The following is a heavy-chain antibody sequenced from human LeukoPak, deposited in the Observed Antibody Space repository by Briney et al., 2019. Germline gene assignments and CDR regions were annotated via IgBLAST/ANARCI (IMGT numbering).Heavy chain of an antibody. CDR1: GGSISNVY. Sequence: SETLSLTCSVSGGSISNVYWSWIRRPPGKELEWIGYISNSGSTDYNPSLQSRVTISVDTSKNQISLKLSSVTAADTAVYYCARGGITWDDYYYMYVWGKGTTVTVSS. D-gene: IGHD1-26*01. J-gene: IGHJ6*03. V-gene: IGHV4-59*01. CDR3: ARGGITWDDYYYMYV. CDR2: ISNSGST.